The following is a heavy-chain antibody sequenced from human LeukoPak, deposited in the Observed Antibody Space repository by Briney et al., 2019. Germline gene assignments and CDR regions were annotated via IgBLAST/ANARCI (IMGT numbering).Heavy chain of an antibody. CDR2: ISSSSSYI. V-gene: IGHV3-21*04. CDR3: AKLGPWYYFDY. Sequence: PGGSLRLSCAASGFTFRTSGMNWVRQAPGKGLEWVSSISSSSSYIYYADSVKGRFTISRDNSKNTLYLQMNSLRAEDTAVYYCAKLGPWYYFDYWGQGTLVTVSS. D-gene: IGHD2-8*02. CDR1: GFTFRTSG. J-gene: IGHJ4*02.